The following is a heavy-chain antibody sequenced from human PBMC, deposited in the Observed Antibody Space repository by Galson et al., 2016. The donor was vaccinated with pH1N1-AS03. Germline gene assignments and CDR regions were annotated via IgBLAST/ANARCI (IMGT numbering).Heavy chain of an antibody. V-gene: IGHV1-2*04. CDR2: INPNSGVT. D-gene: IGHD2-2*01. CDR3: ARDPRGPCTSTTCPTAYYFGMDV. CDR1: GYIFTGFY. J-gene: IGHJ6*02. Sequence: SVKVSCKASGYIFTGFYVHWVRQAPGQGREWMRWINPNSGVTTYAQKFQAWVTMTRDTSISTAYMELYGLKSDDTAVYYCARDPRGPCTSTTCPTAYYFGMDVWGQGTTVIVSS.